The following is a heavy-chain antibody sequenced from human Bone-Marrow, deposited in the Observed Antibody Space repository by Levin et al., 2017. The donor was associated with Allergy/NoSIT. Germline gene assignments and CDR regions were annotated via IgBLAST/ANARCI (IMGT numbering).Heavy chain of an antibody. V-gene: IGHV4-30-2*01. CDR2: IYHSGST. J-gene: IGHJ5*02. D-gene: IGHD3-16*01. CDR1: GGSISSGGYS. Sequence: SETLSLTCAVSGGSISSGGYSWSWIRQPPGKGLEWIGYIYHSGSTYYNPSLKSRVTISVDRSKNQFSLKLSSVTAADTAVYYCARGPRGGLGFDPWGQGTLVTVSS. CDR3: ARGPRGGLGFDP.